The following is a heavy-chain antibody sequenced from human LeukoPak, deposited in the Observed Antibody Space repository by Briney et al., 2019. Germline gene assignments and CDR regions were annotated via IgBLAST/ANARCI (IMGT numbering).Heavy chain of an antibody. V-gene: IGHV3-7*01. Sequence: GGSLRLSCTASGFTFGDYAMSWVRQAPGKGLEWVANIKQDGSEKYYVDSVKGRFTISRDNAKNSLYLQMNSLRAEDTAVYYCARFLYPCFDYWGQGTLVTVSS. CDR2: IKQDGSEK. D-gene: IGHD3-16*02. CDR3: ARFLYPCFDY. CDR1: GFTFGDYA. J-gene: IGHJ4*02.